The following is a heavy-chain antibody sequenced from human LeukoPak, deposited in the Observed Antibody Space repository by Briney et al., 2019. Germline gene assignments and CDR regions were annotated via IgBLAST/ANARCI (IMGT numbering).Heavy chain of an antibody. D-gene: IGHD6-13*01. J-gene: IGHJ5*02. CDR1: GGTFSSYA. CDR2: IIPIFGIA. Sequence: SVKVSCKASGGTFSSYAISWVRQAPGQGLEWMGRIIPIFGIANYAQKFQGRGTITADKSTSTASMELSSLRSEDTAVYYCARAGPLEVPAAGNWFDPWGQGTLVTVPS. V-gene: IGHV1-69*04. CDR3: ARAGPLEVPAAGNWFDP.